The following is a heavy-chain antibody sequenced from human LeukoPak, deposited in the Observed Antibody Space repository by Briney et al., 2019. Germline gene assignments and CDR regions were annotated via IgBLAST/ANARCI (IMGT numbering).Heavy chain of an antibody. CDR3: ARGIDRVRGVKSWFDP. CDR1: GGSISSSSYY. CDR2: IYYSGST. V-gene: IGHV4-39*01. Sequence: SETLSLTCTVSGGSISSSSYYWGWIRQPPGKGLEWIGSIYYSGSTYYNPSLKSRVTISVDTSKNQFSLKLSSVTAADTAVYYCARGIDRVRGVKSWFDPWGQGTLVTVSS. D-gene: IGHD3-10*01. J-gene: IGHJ5*02.